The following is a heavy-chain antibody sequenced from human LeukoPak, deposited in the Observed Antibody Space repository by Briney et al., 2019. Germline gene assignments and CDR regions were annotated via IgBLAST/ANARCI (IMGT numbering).Heavy chain of an antibody. V-gene: IGHV3-21*01. CDR2: ISSSSSYV. J-gene: IGHJ4*02. D-gene: IGHD1-26*01. CDR1: GFTFSSYG. CDR3: ARGVGATIDY. Sequence: GGSLRLSCAASGFTFSSYGMHWVRQAPGKGLEWVSSISSSSSYVYYADSVKGRFTISRDNAKNSLYLQMNSLRAEDTAVYYCARGVGATIDYWGQGTLVTVSS.